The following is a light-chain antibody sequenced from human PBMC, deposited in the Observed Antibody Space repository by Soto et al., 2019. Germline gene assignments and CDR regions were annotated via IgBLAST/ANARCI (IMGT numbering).Light chain of an antibody. CDR1: TSDVGI. J-gene: IGLJ1*01. CDR2: EVT. Sequence: QSALTQPASVSGSPGQSTTISCSGTTSDVGIVSWYQHPPGKAPKLMIHEVTKRPSGVSDRFSGSKSGNSASLAISGLQAEDEADYFCCSFGGSGYVFGTGTKVTVL. V-gene: IGLV2-23*02. CDR3: CSFGGSGYV.